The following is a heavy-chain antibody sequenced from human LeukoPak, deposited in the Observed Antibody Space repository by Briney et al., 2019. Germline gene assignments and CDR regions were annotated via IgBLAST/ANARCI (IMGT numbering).Heavy chain of an antibody. V-gene: IGHV3-23*01. CDR1: GFTFSNYA. CDR2: ISVGGIST. D-gene: IGHD1-26*01. CDR3: AKVAVGSTTYFFSFDS. J-gene: IGHJ4*02. Sequence: PGGSLRLSCAASGFTFSNYAMSWVRQAPGKGLEWVSAISVGGISTYYADSVKGRFTISRDNSKSTLYLQMNSLRAEDTAVYYCAKVAVGSTTYFFSFDSWGQGTLVTVSS.